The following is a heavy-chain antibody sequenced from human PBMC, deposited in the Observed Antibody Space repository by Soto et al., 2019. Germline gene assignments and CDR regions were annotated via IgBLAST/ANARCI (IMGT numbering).Heavy chain of an antibody. Sequence: QVQLVQSGAEVKKPASSVKVSCKASGGTFSSYTISWVRQAPGQGLEWMGRIIPILGIANYAQKFQGRVPITADKSTSTAYMELSSVRSEDTAVYYCAREYSVELQGNAFDIWGQGTMVTVSS. V-gene: IGHV1-69*08. CDR1: GGTFSSYT. CDR3: AREYSVELQGNAFDI. J-gene: IGHJ3*02. D-gene: IGHD1-7*01. CDR2: IIPILGIA.